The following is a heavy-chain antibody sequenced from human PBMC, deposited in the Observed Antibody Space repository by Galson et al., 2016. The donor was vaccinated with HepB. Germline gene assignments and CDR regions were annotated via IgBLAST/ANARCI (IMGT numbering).Heavy chain of an antibody. Sequence: SLRLSCAASGFTFSTYGMHWVRQAPGKGLEWVAVISYDGSNKKDADSVKGRFTISRDTSKNMLYLQMHSLRTEDTALYYCASDHGGNPGSDYWGQGTLVTVSS. V-gene: IGHV3-30*03. J-gene: IGHJ4*02. CDR2: ISYDGSNK. D-gene: IGHD4-23*01. CDR3: ASDHGGNPGSDY. CDR1: GFTFSTYG.